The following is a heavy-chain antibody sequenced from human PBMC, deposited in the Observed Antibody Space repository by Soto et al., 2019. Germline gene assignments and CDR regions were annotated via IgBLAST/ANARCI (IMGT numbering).Heavy chain of an antibody. CDR3: AVADVNVTPSPQDA. V-gene: IGHV1-18*01. D-gene: IGHD2-2*01. Sequence: QVQLVQSGAEVKNPGASVKVSCKASGYTFTRYGIGWARQAPGQGLEWMGWINTYNGNTNYAQNVQGRVTLTTDTTTSTAYMELRSLRSNDTAIYYCAVADVNVTPSPQDAWGQGTPVIVSS. CDR1: GYTFTRYG. J-gene: IGHJ6*02. CDR2: INTYNGNT.